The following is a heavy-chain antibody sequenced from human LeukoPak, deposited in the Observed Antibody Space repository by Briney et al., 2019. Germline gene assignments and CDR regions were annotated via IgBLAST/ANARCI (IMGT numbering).Heavy chain of an antibody. J-gene: IGHJ6*03. CDR1: GYSFTSYW. CDR3: AITGYCSSTSCLKEDYMDV. CDR2: IYPGVSDT. Sequence: GESLKISCKGSGYSFTSYWIGWVRQMPGEGLEWMGIIYPGVSDTRYSPSFQGQVTISADKSISTAYLQWSSLKASDTAMYYCAITGYCSSTSCLKEDYMDVWGKGTTVTVSS. V-gene: IGHV5-51*01. D-gene: IGHD2-2*01.